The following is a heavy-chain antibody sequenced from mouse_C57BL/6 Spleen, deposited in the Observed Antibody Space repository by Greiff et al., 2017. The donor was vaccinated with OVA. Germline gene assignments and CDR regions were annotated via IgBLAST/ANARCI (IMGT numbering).Heavy chain of an antibody. V-gene: IGHV1-54*01. Sequence: VQLQQSGAELVRPGTSVKVSCKASGYAFTNYLIEWVKQRPGQGLEWIGVINPGSGGTNYNEKFKGKATLTADKSSSNAYMQLSSLTSEDSAVYFCAIGGGSYAMDYWGQGTSVTVSS. CDR1: GYAFTNYL. CDR2: INPGSGGT. J-gene: IGHJ4*01. CDR3: AIGGGSYAMDY. D-gene: IGHD1-1*02.